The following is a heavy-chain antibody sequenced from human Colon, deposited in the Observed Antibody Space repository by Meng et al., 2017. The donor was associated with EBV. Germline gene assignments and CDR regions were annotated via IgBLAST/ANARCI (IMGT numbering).Heavy chain of an antibody. CDR1: GGSISSSHW. J-gene: IGHJ4*02. Sequence: QVQLQGSGPGLVKRSGTLSLTCAGSGGSISSSHWWTWVRQHPGKGLEWIGEVYHTGSTKYNPSLKSRLTISVDKSKNQFSLNLTSVTAADTAVYYCARVWQSLTAFFDSWGQGTLVTVSS. D-gene: IGHD2-21*01. CDR2: VYHTGST. V-gene: IGHV4-4*02. CDR3: ARVWQSLTAFFDS.